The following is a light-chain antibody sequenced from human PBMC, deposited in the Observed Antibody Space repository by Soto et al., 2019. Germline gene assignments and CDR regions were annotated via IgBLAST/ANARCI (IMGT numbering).Light chain of an antibody. CDR3: SSYTSSSTLYV. Sequence: QSLLTQPASVSGSPGQSATISCTGTISDVGGYNYVSWYQQHPGKAPKLMIYEVSNRPSGVSNRFSGSKSGNTASLTISGLQAEDEADYYCSSYTSSSTLYVFGTGTKVTVL. CDR2: EVS. J-gene: IGLJ1*01. V-gene: IGLV2-14*01. CDR1: ISDVGGYNY.